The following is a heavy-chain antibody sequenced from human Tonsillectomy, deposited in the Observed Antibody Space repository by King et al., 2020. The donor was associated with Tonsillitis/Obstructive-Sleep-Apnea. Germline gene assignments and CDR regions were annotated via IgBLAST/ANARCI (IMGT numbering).Heavy chain of an antibody. D-gene: IGHD3-3*01. CDR3: ARGQEWLRAYNWFDP. V-gene: IGHV4-34*01. J-gene: IGHJ5*02. CDR2: INHSGST. Sequence: VQLPQGGAGLLKPSETLSLTCAVYGGSFSGYYWSWIRQPPGKGLEWIGEINHSGSTNYNPSLKSRVTISVDTSKNQFSLKLSSVTAADTAVYYCARGQEWLRAYNWFDPWGQGTLVTVSS. CDR1: GGSFSGYY.